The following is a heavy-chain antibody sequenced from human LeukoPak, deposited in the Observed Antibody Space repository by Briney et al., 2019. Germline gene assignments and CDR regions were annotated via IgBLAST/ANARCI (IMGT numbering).Heavy chain of an antibody. CDR3: AREFSSQLEWLAYVTGDDAFDV. J-gene: IGHJ3*01. D-gene: IGHD3-3*01. CDR1: GYSFTGYH. V-gene: IGHV1-2*02. Sequence: ASVKVSCKAFGYSFTGYHLRWVRQAPRQGLEWMGWVNPKTGGTNYARKFQGRVTMTRDTSINTVNMELSRLTSDDTAVYYCAREFSSQLEWLAYVTGDDAFDVWGQGTMITVS. CDR2: VNPKTGGT.